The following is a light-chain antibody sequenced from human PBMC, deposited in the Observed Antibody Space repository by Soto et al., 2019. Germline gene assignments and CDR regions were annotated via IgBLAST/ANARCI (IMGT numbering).Light chain of an antibody. CDR2: EVT. J-gene: IGLJ1*01. V-gene: IGLV2-23*02. CDR3: FSYAGNSEV. CDR1: SGDVGSYNL. Sequence: QSALTQPASVSGSPGQSITIPCTGTSGDVGSYNLVSWYQQHPGKAPKLLIYEVTERPSGVSNRFSGSKSGSTASLTISGLQPDDEADYYCFSYAGNSEVFGTGTKLTVL.